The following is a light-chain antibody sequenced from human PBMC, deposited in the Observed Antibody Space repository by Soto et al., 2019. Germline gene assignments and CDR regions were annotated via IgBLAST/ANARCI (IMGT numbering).Light chain of an antibody. CDR3: SSYMDSTTVV. CDR1: NSDVGYYKY. J-gene: IGLJ2*01. CDR2: DIS. V-gene: IGLV2-14*01. Sequence: QSALTQPASVSGSPGQSITISCTGTNSDVGYYKYVSWYQHHPGKAPKLMIYDISNRPSGVSNRFSGSKSGKTASLTISGLQAEDEADYYCSSYMDSTTVVFGGGTKLTVL.